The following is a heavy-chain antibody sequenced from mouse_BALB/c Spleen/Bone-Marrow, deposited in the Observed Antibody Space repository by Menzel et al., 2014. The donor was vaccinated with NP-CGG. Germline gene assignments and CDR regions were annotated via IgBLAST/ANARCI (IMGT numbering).Heavy chain of an antibody. V-gene: IGHV8-8*01. D-gene: IGHD1-1*01. CDR1: GFSLSTSGMG. CDR3: ARITTVFDY. Sequence: QVTLKVCGPGILQPSQTLSLTCSFSGFSLSTSGMGVGWIRQPSGKGLEWLAHIWCQMCAKRYNPALKSRLTISKDTSSSQVFLKIASVDTADTATYYCARITTVFDYWGQGTTLTVSS. CDR2: IWCQMCAK. J-gene: IGHJ2*01.